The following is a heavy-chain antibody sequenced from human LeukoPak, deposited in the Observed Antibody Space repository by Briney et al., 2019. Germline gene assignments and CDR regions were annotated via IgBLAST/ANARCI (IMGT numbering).Heavy chain of an antibody. Sequence: SETPYYTCTVSGGSVNSCSYYWGWIRQPPGKGLEWIGSIFYSGSSYYNPSLKSRVTISVDTSKNQVSLKLNSVTAADTAVYYCARHQKHKSYYFDYCGQGTLVTVSS. CDR2: IFYSGSS. J-gene: IGHJ4*02. V-gene: IGHV4-39*01. D-gene: IGHD3-16*02. CDR3: ARHQKHKSYYFDY. CDR1: GGSVNSCSYY.